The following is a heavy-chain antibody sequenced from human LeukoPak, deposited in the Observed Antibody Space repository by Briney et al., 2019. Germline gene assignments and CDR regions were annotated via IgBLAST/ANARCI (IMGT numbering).Heavy chain of an antibody. J-gene: IGHJ6*03. CDR2: IYYSGST. D-gene: IGHD5-18*01. V-gene: IGHV4-39*07. Sequence: PSETLSLTCTVSGGSISSSSYYWGWIRQPPGKGLEWIGSIYYSGSTYYNPSLKSRVTISVDTSKNQFSLKLSSVTAADTAVYYCARGSTRRIQLWFRDYMDVWGKGTTVTVSS. CDR1: GGSISSSSYY. CDR3: ARGSTRRIQLWFRDYMDV.